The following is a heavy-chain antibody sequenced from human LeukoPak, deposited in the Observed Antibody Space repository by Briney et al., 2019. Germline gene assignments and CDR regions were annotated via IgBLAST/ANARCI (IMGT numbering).Heavy chain of an antibody. D-gene: IGHD6-19*01. CDR1: GGSISSGSYY. V-gene: IGHV4-61*02. CDR3: ARGDSSGWYYFDY. CDR2: IYTSGST. Sequence: SETLSLTCTASGGSISSGSYYWSWIRQPAGKGLEWIGRIYTSGSTNYNPSLKSRVTISVDTSKNQFSLKLSSVTAADTAVYYCARGDSSGWYYFDYWGQGTLVTVSS. J-gene: IGHJ4*02.